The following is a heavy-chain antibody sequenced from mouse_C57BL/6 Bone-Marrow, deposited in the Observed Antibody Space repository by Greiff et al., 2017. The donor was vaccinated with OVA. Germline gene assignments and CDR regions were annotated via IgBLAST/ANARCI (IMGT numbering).Heavy chain of an antibody. J-gene: IGHJ4*01. D-gene: IGHD2-10*01. CDR2: INPNYGTT. CDR1: GYSFTDYN. Sequence: EVQLQESGPELVKPGASVKISCKASGYSFTDYNMNWVKQSNGKSLEWIGVINPNYGTTSYNQKFKGKATLTVDQSSSTAYMQLNSLTSEDSAVYYCARSYYGNSYYYAMDYWGQGTSVTVSS. V-gene: IGHV1-39*01. CDR3: ARSYYGNSYYYAMDY.